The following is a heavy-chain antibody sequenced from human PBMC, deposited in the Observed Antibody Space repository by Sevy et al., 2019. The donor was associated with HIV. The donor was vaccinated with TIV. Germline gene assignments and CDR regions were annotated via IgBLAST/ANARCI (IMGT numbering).Heavy chain of an antibody. CDR3: VREGLGGYSYSLDY. V-gene: IGHV3-30*02. CDR1: GFTFSNHG. J-gene: IGHJ4*01. D-gene: IGHD5-18*01. CDR2: TRYDGSNT. Sequence: GGSLRLSCTASGFTFSNHGMHWVRQAPGKGLEWVAFTRYDGSNTYYADSVKGRLTISRDNAKNSLFLQMNSLSAEDTAVYYCVREGLGGYSYSLDYWGHGTLVTVSS.